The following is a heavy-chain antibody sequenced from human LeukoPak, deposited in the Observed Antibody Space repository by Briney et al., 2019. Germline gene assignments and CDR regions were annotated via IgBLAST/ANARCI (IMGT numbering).Heavy chain of an antibody. J-gene: IGHJ4*02. D-gene: IGHD4/OR15-4a*01. V-gene: IGHV3-11*01. CDR1: GFRFDDYY. CDR2: ISASGGMM. Sequence: GGSLRLSCAASGFRFDDYYLSWIRQAPGKGVEWISFISASGGMMDHADSVKGRFTISRDNAKNSVYLEMNNLRAEDTAVYHCARHMVLSPCDYWGPGTLVTVSS. CDR3: ARHMVLSPCDY.